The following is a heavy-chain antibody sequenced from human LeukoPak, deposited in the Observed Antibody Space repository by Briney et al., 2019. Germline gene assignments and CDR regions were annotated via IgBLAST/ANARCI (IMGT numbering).Heavy chain of an antibody. V-gene: IGHV3-48*01. J-gene: IGHJ4*02. Sequence: GGSLRPSCAVSGFPFITYNMNWVRQAPGKGLEWVSYIDSSSSTIYYADSVKGRFTVSRDDAKNSLDLQMNSLRADDTAVYYCVRDRGISFYFDYWGQGTLVTVSS. CDR2: IDSSSSTI. CDR1: GFPFITYN. D-gene: IGHD3-16*02. CDR3: VRDRGISFYFDY.